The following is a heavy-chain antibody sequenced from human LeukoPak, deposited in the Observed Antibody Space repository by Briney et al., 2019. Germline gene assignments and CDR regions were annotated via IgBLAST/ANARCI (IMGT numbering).Heavy chain of an antibody. Sequence: PSGGSLRLSCAAAGFTFSSYSMNWVRQAPGKGLVWVSCISFDGSDATYADSVKGRFTISRDNSKNTLYLQMNSLRAEDTAMYYCVRDGAHWDLDYWGQGTLVTVSS. CDR3: VRDGAHWDLDY. CDR2: ISFDGSDA. D-gene: IGHD7-27*01. V-gene: IGHV3-74*01. J-gene: IGHJ4*02. CDR1: GFTFSSYS.